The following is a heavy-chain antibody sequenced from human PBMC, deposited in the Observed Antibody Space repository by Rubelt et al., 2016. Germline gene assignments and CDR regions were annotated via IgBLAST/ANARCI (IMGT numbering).Heavy chain of an antibody. Sequence: SRGGLVQPGGSLRVSCAASGFTFSRYAMNWVRQAPGKGLEWVAAISGSGGSTFYADSVKGRFTISRANSKNTLYLQMNSLRAEDTAVYYCAKGPRIVPAAFYFDYWGQGTLVTVSS. CDR3: AKGPRIVPAAFYFDY. CDR2: ISGSGGST. J-gene: IGHJ4*02. V-gene: IGHV3-23*01. CDR1: GFTFSRYA. D-gene: IGHD2-2*01.